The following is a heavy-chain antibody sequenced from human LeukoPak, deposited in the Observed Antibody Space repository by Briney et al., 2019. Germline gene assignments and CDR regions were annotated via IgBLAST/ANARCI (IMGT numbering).Heavy chain of an antibody. CDR1: GFTFSSCS. J-gene: IGHJ4*02. D-gene: IGHD6-13*01. CDR2: ISSSSSYI. Sequence: GGSLRLSCAASGFTFSSCSMNWVRQAPGKGLEWVSSISSSSSYIYYADSVKGRFTISRDNAKNSLYLQMNSLRAEDTAVYYCARVGSSSWYDPWYFDYWGQGTLVTVSS. CDR3: ARVGSSSWYDPWYFDY. V-gene: IGHV3-21*01.